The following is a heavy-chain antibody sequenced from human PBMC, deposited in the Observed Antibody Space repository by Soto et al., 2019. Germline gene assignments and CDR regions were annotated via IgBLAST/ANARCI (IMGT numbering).Heavy chain of an antibody. CDR1: GVSFSGYY. CDR3: ARESRSSRYDSSGYSQFWFFDL. D-gene: IGHD3-22*01. Sequence: SETLSLTCAVYGVSFSGYYWSWIRQPPGKGLEWIGEINHSGSTNYNPSLKSRVTISVDTSKNQFSLKLSSVTAADTAVYYCARESRSSRYDSSGYSQFWFFDLWGRGTLVTVS. V-gene: IGHV4-34*01. CDR2: INHSGST. J-gene: IGHJ2*01.